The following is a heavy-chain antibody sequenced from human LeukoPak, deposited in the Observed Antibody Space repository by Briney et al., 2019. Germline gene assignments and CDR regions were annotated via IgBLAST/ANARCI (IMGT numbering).Heavy chain of an antibody. CDR1: GGSISSSSYY. CDR2: IYYSGST. V-gene: IGHV4-39*07. CDR3: AGFIAATAY. J-gene: IGHJ4*02. Sequence: SETLSLTCTVSGGSISSSSYYWGWIRQPPGKGLEWIGSIYYSGSTYYNPSLKSRVTISVDTSKNQFSLKLSSVTAADTAVYYCAGFIAATAYWGQGTLVTVSS. D-gene: IGHD5-12*01.